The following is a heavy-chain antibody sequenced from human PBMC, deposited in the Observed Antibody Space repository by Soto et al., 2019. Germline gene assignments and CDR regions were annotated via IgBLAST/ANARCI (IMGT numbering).Heavy chain of an antibody. CDR1: GYTFRTHG. J-gene: IGHJ5*02. V-gene: IGHV1-18*01. CDR2: ISGYNVNT. CDR3: ARDGGQTVVDA. D-gene: IGHD3-16*01. Sequence: QVQLVQSGAEVRKPGASVNVSCKASGYTFRTHGITWVRQAPGQGLEWMGWISGYNVNTKYAQKFQDRVTMTTDTSTSTAYMEVRSLTSDDTAVYYCARDGGQTVVDAWGQGTLVTVSS.